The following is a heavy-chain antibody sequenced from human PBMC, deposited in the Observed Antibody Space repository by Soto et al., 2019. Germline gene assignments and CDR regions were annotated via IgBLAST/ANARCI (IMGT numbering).Heavy chain of an antibody. CDR1: GFTFRSYA. Sequence: EVQLLESGGGLVQPGGSLRLSCAASGFTFRSYAMSWVRQAPGKGLEWVSAISGSGGSTYYADSVKGRFTISRDNSKNTLYLQMNSLRAEDTAVYYCAKDLGDHSWSFDYWGQGTLVTVSS. CDR3: AKDLGDHSWSFDY. V-gene: IGHV3-23*01. J-gene: IGHJ4*02. CDR2: ISGSGGST. D-gene: IGHD6-13*01.